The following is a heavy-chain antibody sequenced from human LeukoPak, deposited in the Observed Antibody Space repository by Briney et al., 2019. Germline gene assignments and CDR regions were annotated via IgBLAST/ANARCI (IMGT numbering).Heavy chain of an antibody. CDR3: ARGYSSSWPTDYYYYSMDV. CDR1: GGSISSGGYY. D-gene: IGHD6-13*01. V-gene: IGHV4-31*03. J-gene: IGHJ6*02. CDR2: IYYSGST. Sequence: SETLSLTCTVSGGSISSGGYYWSWIRQHPGKGLEWIGYIYYSGSTYYNPSLKSRVTISVDTSKNQFSLKLSSVTAADTAVYYCARGYSSSWPTDYYYYSMDVWGQGTTVTVSS.